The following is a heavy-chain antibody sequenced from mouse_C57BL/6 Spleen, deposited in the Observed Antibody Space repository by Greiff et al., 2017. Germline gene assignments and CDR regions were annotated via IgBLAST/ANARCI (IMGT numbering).Heavy chain of an antibody. V-gene: IGHV1-80*01. CDR1: GYAFSSYW. D-gene: IGHD4-1*01. CDR2: IYPGDGDT. CDR3: AGVLGRGYYAMDY. Sequence: VKLMESGAELVKPGASVKISCKASGYAFSSYWMNWVKQRPGKGLEWIGQIYPGDGDTNYNGKFKGKATLTADKSSSTAYMQLSSLTSEDSAVYFCAGVLGRGYYAMDYWGQGTSVTVSS. J-gene: IGHJ4*01.